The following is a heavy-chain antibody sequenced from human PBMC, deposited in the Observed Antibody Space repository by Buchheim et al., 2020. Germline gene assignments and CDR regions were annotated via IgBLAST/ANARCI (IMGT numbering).Heavy chain of an antibody. CDR1: GGSISSSSYY. CDR3: ARQDDYIWGSYRALDY. Sequence: QLQLQESGPGLVKPSETLSLTCTVSGGSISSSSYYWGWIRQPPGKGLEWIGSIYYSGSTYYNPSLKSRVTISVDTSKNQFSLKLSSVTAADTAVYYCARQDDYIWGSYRALDYWGQGTL. CDR2: IYYSGST. D-gene: IGHD3-16*02. V-gene: IGHV4-39*01. J-gene: IGHJ4*02.